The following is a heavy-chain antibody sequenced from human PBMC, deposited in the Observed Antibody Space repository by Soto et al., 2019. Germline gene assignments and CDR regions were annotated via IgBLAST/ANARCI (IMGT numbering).Heavy chain of an antibody. J-gene: IGHJ5*02. CDR2: VHFRGST. D-gene: IGHD5-18*01. V-gene: IGHV4-39*01. Sequence: QLQLQESVPGLMKPSETLSLTCSVSGGSISSNSYFWDWIRQSPGKGLEWIGSVHFRGSTYYNPSLKSRVTISVATSKNQFSLKLTSVTAADRAVYYCARRGPNNSYGYDHRLDPWGQGTLVTVSS. CDR1: GGSISSNSYF. CDR3: ARRGPNNSYGYDHRLDP.